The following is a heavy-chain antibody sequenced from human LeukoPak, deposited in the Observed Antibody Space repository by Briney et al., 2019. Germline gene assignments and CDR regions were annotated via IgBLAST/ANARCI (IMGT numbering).Heavy chain of an antibody. J-gene: IGHJ4*02. Sequence: SETLSLTCTVSGDSISSGSYYWSWIRQPAGEGLEWIGRIYSSGRTHYSPSLKSRVTMSVDTSKNQFSLKLSSVTAADTAVYYCARSYGSGSDNFDYWGQGTLVTVSS. D-gene: IGHD3-10*01. CDR2: IYSSGRT. CDR1: GDSISSGSYY. V-gene: IGHV4-61*02. CDR3: ARSYGSGSDNFDY.